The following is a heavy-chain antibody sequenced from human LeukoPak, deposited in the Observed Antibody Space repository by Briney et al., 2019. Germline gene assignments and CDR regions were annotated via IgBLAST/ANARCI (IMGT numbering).Heavy chain of an antibody. CDR1: GFTFTIYT. CDR2: ISSTGNNI. D-gene: IGHD3-22*01. CDR3: ARVRLSYYDSSEQYYFDY. V-gene: IGHV3-21*01. Sequence: PGGSLRLSCAASGFTFTIYTMNWVRQAPGRGLEWVSSISSTGNNIYYADSVKGRFTISRDNAKVSLYLEMNSLRAEDTAVYYCARVRLSYYDSSEQYYFDYWGQGTLVTVSS. J-gene: IGHJ4*02.